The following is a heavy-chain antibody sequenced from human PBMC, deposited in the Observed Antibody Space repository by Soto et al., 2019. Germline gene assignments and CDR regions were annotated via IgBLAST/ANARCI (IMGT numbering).Heavy chain of an antibody. Sequence: QVHLVQSEAEVKKPGASVKVSCKASGYTFLNYGISWVRQAPGQGLEWMGWITVYTGNTYYAQKFQGRVTMTTDTSTNTAYMELKSLRSDDTAIYYCARVPGLDVLMLGVNLDHWGQGTLVTVS. CDR3: ARVPGLDVLMLGVNLDH. CDR1: GYTFLNYG. CDR2: ITVYTGNT. V-gene: IGHV1-18*01. D-gene: IGHD3-10*02. J-gene: IGHJ4*02.